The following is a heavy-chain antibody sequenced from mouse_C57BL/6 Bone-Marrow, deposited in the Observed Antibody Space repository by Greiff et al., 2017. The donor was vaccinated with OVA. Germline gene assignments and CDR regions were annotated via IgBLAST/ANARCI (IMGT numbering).Heavy chain of an antibody. CDR3: ARDRSHAMDY. J-gene: IGHJ4*01. V-gene: IGHV5-4*01. CDR1: GFTFSSYA. CDR2: ISDGGSYT. Sequence: EVQVVESGGGLVKPGGSLKLSCAASGFTFSSYAMSWVRQTPEKRLEWVATISDGGSYTYYPDNVKGRFTISRDNAKNNLYLQMSHLKSEDTAMYYCARDRSHAMDYWGQGTSVTVSS.